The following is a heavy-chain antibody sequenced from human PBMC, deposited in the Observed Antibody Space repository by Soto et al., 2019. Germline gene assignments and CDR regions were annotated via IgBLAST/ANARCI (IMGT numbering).Heavy chain of an antibody. Sequence: GVSLRLSCSASGFTFSNAWMSWLRQAPGKGLEWVGRIKSKTDGRTTDYAAPVKGRFTMSRDDSKNTLYLQMNSLKTEDKALYYCTTDRRDYSDTHSDHWGQRPLVT. CDR2: IKSKTDGRTT. V-gene: IGHV3-15*01. CDR3: TTDRRDYSDTHSDH. J-gene: IGHJ4*02. CDR1: GFTFSNAW. D-gene: IGHD3-22*01.